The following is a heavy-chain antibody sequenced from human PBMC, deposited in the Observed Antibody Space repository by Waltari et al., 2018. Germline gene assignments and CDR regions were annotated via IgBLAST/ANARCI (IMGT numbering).Heavy chain of an antibody. Sequence: QVQLVESGGGVVQPGRSLRLSCAASGFTFSSYAMHWVRQAPGKGLEWVAVISYDGSNKYYADSVKGRFTISRDNSKNTLYLQMNSLRAEDTAVYYCARELLSQNYYYYYGMDVWGQGTTVTVSS. CDR2: ISYDGSNK. D-gene: IGHD3-10*01. V-gene: IGHV3-30-3*01. CDR3: ARELLSQNYYYYYGMDV. CDR1: GFTFSSYA. J-gene: IGHJ6*02.